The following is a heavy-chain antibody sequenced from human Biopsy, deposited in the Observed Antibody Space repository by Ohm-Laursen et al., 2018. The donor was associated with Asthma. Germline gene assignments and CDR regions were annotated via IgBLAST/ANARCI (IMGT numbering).Heavy chain of an antibody. V-gene: IGHV3-23*01. CDR1: GFAFNNSS. D-gene: IGHD3-22*01. Sequence: SLRLSCTASGFAFNNSSMTWVRQAPGKGLEWVSSISASGVRTFYADSVKGRFTVSRDGSRNTLYLQLSTLRVKDTAVYFCAKITTDRQKANNWFDPWGQGTLVTVSS. J-gene: IGHJ5*02. CDR3: AKITTDRQKANNWFDP. CDR2: ISASGVRT.